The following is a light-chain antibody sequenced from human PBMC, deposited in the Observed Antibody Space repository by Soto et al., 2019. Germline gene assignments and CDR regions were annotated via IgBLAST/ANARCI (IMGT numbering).Light chain of an antibody. CDR3: QQYNKWPYT. J-gene: IGKJ2*01. CDR2: GTS. Sequence: EIVMTQSPVALPVSPGESAALSCRASQSVGRNFAWYQQMPGQAPRVLIYGTSTRATGVPARFSGSGSRTYFTLTISSLQSEDFAFYYCQQYNKWPYTFGQGTRLEIK. V-gene: IGKV3-15*01. CDR1: QSVGRN.